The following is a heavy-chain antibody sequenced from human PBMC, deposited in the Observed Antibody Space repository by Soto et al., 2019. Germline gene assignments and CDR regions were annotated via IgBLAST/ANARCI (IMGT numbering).Heavy chain of an antibody. CDR3: ARDGGKRTYSSGWGPAVGKKIDYYYGMDV. J-gene: IGHJ6*02. D-gene: IGHD6-19*01. CDR1: GGSISSSNW. Sequence: QVQLQESGPGLVKPSGTLSLTCAVSGGSISSSNWWSWVRQPPGKGLEWIGEIYHSGSTNYNPSLKSRVTISVDKSKNQFSLKLSSVTAADTAVYYCARDGGKRTYSSGWGPAVGKKIDYYYGMDVWGQGTTVTVSS. V-gene: IGHV4-4*02. CDR2: IYHSGST.